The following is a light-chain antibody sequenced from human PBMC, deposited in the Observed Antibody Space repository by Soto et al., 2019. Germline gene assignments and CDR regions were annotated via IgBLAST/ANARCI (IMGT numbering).Light chain of an antibody. J-gene: IGKJ5*01. Sequence: DIQINQSPSSLSASVGDRVTITCRASQSISSYLNWYQQKPGKAPKLLIYAASSLQSGVPSRFSGSGSGTDFTLTISSLQPEDFATYYCQQSYSTPITFGQGTRLEIK. V-gene: IGKV1-39*01. CDR1: QSISSY. CDR3: QQSYSTPIT. CDR2: AAS.